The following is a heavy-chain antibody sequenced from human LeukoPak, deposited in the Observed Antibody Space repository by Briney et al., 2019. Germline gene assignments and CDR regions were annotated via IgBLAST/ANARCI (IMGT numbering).Heavy chain of an antibody. V-gene: IGHV3-23*01. J-gene: IGHJ4*02. CDR3: AKDWPIVVVPAAPLDY. Sequence: GGSLRLSCAASGFTFSSYAMSWVRQAPGKGLEWVSAISGSGGSTYYADSVKGRFTISRDNSKNTLYLQMNSLRAEDTAVYYCAKDWPIVVVPAAPLDYWGQGTLVTVSS. CDR1: GFTFSSYA. D-gene: IGHD2-2*01. CDR2: ISGSGGST.